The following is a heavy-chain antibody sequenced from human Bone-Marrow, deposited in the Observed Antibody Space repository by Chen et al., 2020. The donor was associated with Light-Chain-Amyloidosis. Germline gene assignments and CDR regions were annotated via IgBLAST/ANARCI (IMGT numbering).Heavy chain of an antibody. CDR3: VKDFVGPRDY. D-gene: IGHD2-21*01. CDR1: TFTISEYW. V-gene: IGHV3-74*02. J-gene: IGHJ4*02. Sequence: EVQLVESGGDLVKLGGSLRLSCAASTFTISEYWMHWVRQAPGKGLVWVARTNPDGSRTDHAGSVRGRFTISRDDARNTLYLQMRSLRAEDTAVYYCVKDFVGPRDYWGPGDLVTVSS. CDR2: TNPDGSRT.